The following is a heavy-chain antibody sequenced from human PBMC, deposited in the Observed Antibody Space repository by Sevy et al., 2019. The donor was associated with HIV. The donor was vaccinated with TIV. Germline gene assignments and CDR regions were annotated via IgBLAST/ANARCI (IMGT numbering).Heavy chain of an antibody. J-gene: IGHJ4*02. CDR3: ARSHWSGGRCYSLAY. Sequence: ASVKVSCKISGYTFTTYHITWVRQAPGQGPECMGSICPHNGETNYARKFQGRVTMITDKSTDTAYMELRSLRSDDTAVYYCARSHWSGGRCYSLAYWGQGTLVTVSS. CDR2: ICPHNGET. CDR1: GYTFTTYH. D-gene: IGHD2-15*01. V-gene: IGHV1-18*01.